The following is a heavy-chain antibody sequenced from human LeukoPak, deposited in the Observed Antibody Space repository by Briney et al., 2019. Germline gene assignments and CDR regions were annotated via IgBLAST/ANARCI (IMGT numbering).Heavy chain of an antibody. Sequence: GASVKVSCKASGYTFTSYDINWVRQATGQGLEWMRWMNPNSGNTGYAQKFQGRVTMTRNTSISTAYMELSSLRSEDTAVYYCARGHTPYYDSSGYYYDYWGQGTLVTVSS. J-gene: IGHJ4*02. V-gene: IGHV1-8*01. CDR1: GYTFTSYD. D-gene: IGHD3-22*01. CDR3: ARGHTPYYDSSGYYYDY. CDR2: MNPNSGNT.